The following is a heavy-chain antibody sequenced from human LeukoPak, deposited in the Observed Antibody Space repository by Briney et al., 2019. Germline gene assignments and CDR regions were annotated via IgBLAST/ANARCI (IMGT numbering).Heavy chain of an antibody. CDR1: GFTFSSYA. CDR3: AKGDSSGYYGYDAFDI. CDR2: ISGSGGST. V-gene: IGHV3-23*01. D-gene: IGHD3-22*01. J-gene: IGHJ3*02. Sequence: GGSLRLSCAASGFTFSSYAMSWVRQPPGKGLEWVSAISGSGGSTYYADSVKGRFTISRDNSKNTLYLQMNSLRAEDTAVYYCAKGDSSGYYGYDAFDIWGQGTMVTVSS.